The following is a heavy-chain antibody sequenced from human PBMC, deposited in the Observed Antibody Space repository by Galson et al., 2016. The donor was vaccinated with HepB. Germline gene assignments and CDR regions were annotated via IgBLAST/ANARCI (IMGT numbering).Heavy chain of an antibody. Sequence: SLRLSCAASGFTFSNYPISWVRQAPGKGLEWVSAIIGSGRSTYFAESVKARFSLSRDNLKNTVYMELNNVRAEDTAVYYCTKSYSESRGFLNDAFDPWGQGTLVTV. CDR2: IIGSGRST. D-gene: IGHD3-10*01. CDR1: GFTFSNYP. J-gene: IGHJ3*01. CDR3: TKSYSESRGFLNDAFDP. V-gene: IGHV3-23*01.